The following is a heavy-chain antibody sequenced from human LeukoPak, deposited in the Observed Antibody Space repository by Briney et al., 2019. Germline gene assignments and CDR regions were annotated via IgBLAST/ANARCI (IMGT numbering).Heavy chain of an antibody. CDR3: ASLSIAVAGTIYYYGMDV. V-gene: IGHV3-21*01. Sequence: PGGSLRLSCAASGFTFSSYSMNWVRQAPGKGLEWVSSISSSSSYIYYADSVKGRFTISRDNAKNSLYLQMNSLRVEDTAVYYCASLSIAVAGTIYYYGMDVWGQGTTVTVSS. J-gene: IGHJ6*02. D-gene: IGHD6-19*01. CDR1: GFTFSSYS. CDR2: ISSSSSYI.